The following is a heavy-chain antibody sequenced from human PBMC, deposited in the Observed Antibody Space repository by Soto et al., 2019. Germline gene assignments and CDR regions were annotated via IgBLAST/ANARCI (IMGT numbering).Heavy chain of an antibody. Sequence: QVQLVQSGAEVKKPGSSVKVSCKASGGTFSTYNITWVRQAPGQGLEWMGRIIPIIGIINYAQKFQGRVTISADKFTGTVYMELTGLRSDDTAVYYCAGDPDSHYNDSHASSYPWGQGTLVTVSS. J-gene: IGHJ5*02. V-gene: IGHV1-69*08. CDR1: GGTFSTYN. CDR2: IIPIIGII. D-gene: IGHD4-4*01. CDR3: AGDPDSHYNDSHASSYP.